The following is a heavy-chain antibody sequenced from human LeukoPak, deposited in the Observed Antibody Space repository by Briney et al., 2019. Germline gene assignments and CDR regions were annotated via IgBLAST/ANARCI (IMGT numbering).Heavy chain of an antibody. J-gene: IGHJ4*02. CDR1: GFTFSSYS. CDR3: ARDRNWDFDY. D-gene: IGHD7-27*01. CDR2: ISSSSNTI. Sequence: AGGSLRFSCAASGFTFSSYSMSWVRQAPGKGLEWVSYISSSSNTIYYADSVKGRFTISRDNAKNSLYLQMDSLRAEDTDVYYCARDRNWDFDYWGQGTLVTVSS. V-gene: IGHV3-48*01.